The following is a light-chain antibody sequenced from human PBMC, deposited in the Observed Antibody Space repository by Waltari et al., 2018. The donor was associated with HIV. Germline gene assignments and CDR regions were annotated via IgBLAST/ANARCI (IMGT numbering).Light chain of an antibody. CDR3: CSYAGIYTYVK. CDR2: DVS. Sequence: QSALTQPRSVSGSPGQSVSISCTGTSSDVGGYNYVSWYQQHPDKAPKLMIYDVSQRPSGVPDRLSGSKSGNTASLTISGLQAEDEADYYCCSYAGIYTYVKFGGGTKLTVL. V-gene: IGLV2-11*01. CDR1: SSDVGGYNY. J-gene: IGLJ2*01.